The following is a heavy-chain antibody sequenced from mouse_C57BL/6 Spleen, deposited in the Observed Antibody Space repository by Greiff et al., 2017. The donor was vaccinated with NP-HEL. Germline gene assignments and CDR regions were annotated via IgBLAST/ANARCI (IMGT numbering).Heavy chain of an antibody. Sequence: DAGGGLVQPKGSLKLSCAASGFSFNTYAMNWVRQAPGKGLEWVARIRSKSNNYATYYADSVKDRFTISRDDSESMLYLQMNNLKTEDTAMYYCVRHDLYYAMDYWGQGTSVTVSS. CDR1: GFSFNTYA. V-gene: IGHV10-1*01. CDR3: VRHDLYYAMDY. J-gene: IGHJ4*01. CDR2: IRSKSNNYAT.